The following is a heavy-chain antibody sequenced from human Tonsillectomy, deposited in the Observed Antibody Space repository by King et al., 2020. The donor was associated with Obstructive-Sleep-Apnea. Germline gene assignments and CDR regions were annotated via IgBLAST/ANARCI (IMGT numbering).Heavy chain of an antibody. CDR1: GFTFSSYG. D-gene: IGHD5-18*01. CDR3: AKDKIGVQLSELDY. V-gene: IGHV3-30*18. CDR2: ISYDGSNK. Sequence: VQLVESGGGVVQPGRSLRLSCAASGFTFSSYGMHWVRQAPGKGREWVAVISYDGSNKNYADSVKGRFTISRDNSKNTLYLQMNSLRAENTAVYYCAKDKIGVQLSELDYWGQGTLVTVSS. J-gene: IGHJ4*02.